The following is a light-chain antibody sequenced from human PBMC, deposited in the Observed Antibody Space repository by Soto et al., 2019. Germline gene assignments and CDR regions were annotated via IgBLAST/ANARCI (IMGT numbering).Light chain of an antibody. Sequence: EEVLTHSPTALPVDLGDRATLSCRASQSVSSNVAWYQQKPGLAPRLLIHTSATRATGIPARFSGRGSGTFFTLTIGGLQSEDFATYYCKQYDNWPPTTSGEGTRLEIK. V-gene: IGKV3-15*01. CDR3: KQYDNWPPTT. CDR2: TSA. CDR1: QSVSSN. J-gene: IGKJ5*01.